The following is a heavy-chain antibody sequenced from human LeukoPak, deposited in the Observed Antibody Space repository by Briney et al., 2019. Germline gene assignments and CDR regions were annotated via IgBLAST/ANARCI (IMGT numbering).Heavy chain of an antibody. CDR3: AREDCSGGSCYSLLMDV. Sequence: PSETLSLTCTVSGGSISSYYWSWIRQPAGKGLEWIGRIYTSGSTNYNPSLKSRVTMSADTSKNQFSLKLSSVTAADTAVYYCAREDCSGGSCYSLLMDVWGKGTTVTVSS. J-gene: IGHJ6*03. CDR1: GGSISSYY. D-gene: IGHD2-15*01. V-gene: IGHV4-4*07. CDR2: IYTSGST.